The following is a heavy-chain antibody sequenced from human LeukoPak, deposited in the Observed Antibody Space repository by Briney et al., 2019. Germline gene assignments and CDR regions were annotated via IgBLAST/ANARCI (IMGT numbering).Heavy chain of an antibody. CDR3: ARLSKAYNWDEYYYYYFLNG. CDR2: MNPNSGNT. CDR1: GYTFTSSD. V-gene: IGHV1-8*01. Sequence: TSVKVSCKASGYTFTSSDINWVRQATGQGLEWMGWMNPNSGNTGYAQKFQGRVTMTRDISTSTAYMELTNLRSEDTATYYCARLSKAYNWDEYYYYYFLNGWGKGTTVIVSS. J-gene: IGHJ6*03. D-gene: IGHD1-1*01.